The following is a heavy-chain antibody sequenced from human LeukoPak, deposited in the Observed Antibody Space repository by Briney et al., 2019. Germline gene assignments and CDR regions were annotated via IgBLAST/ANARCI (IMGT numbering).Heavy chain of an antibody. Sequence: SETLSLTCTVSGGSISSSSYYWGWIRQPPGKGLEWIGSIYYSGSTYYNPSLKSRVTISVDTSKNQFSLKLSSVTAADTAVYYCARGFIGTRPFDYWGQGTLVTASS. CDR2: IYYSGST. CDR3: ARGFIGTRPFDY. D-gene: IGHD1-7*01. V-gene: IGHV4-39*07. J-gene: IGHJ4*02. CDR1: GGSISSSSYY.